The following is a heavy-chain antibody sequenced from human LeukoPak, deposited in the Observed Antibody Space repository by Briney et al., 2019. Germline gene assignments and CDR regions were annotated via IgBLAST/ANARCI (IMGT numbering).Heavy chain of an antibody. CDR1: GFIFSDYY. J-gene: IGHJ6*03. CDR3: ARDPGTGYPPYFDYYIDV. V-gene: IGHV3-11*04. Sequence: KAGGSLRLSCVASGFIFSDYYMTWIRQAPGGGLEWPSGIDPSGRGIYYADSVTGRFTISRDNAKNSLYLQINNLRADDTAVYYCARDPGTGYPPYFDYYIDVWGTGTTVTVS. D-gene: IGHD3/OR15-3a*01. CDR2: IDPSGRGI.